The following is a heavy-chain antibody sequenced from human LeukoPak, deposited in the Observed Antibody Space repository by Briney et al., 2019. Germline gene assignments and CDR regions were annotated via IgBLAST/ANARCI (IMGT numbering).Heavy chain of an antibody. CDR3: ARDQLYCSSSSCRHLGWFDP. D-gene: IGHD2-2*01. J-gene: IGHJ5*02. CDR2: IYYSGNT. CDR1: GGSISSSAYC. Sequence: SETLSLTCTVSGGSISSSAYCWGWIRQPPGQGLEWIGSIYYSGNTYYNPSLKSPVTISIDTSKNQFSLRLISVTAADTAVYYCARDQLYCSSSSCRHLGWFDPWGQGTLVTVSS. V-gene: IGHV4-39*07.